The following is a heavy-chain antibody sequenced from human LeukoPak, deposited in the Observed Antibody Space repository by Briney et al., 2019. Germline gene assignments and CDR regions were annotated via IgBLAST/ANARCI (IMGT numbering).Heavy chain of an antibody. V-gene: IGHV4-39*02. CDR2: IHYSSST. CDR1: GHPNCLVIYS. CDR3: ARPLASVWYSWFDP. Sequence: SDTVSLMCTVSGHPNCLVIYSCAAIRRTPARVLEWFRCIHYSSSTYHTPSLNSRVTISADTPKNHFSLKLSSVTAADTAVYYCARPLASVWYSWFDPWGQGTLVTVSS. D-gene: IGHD6-19*01. J-gene: IGHJ5*02.